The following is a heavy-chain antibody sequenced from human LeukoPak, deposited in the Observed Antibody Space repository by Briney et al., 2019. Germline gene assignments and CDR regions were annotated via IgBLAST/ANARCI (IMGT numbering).Heavy chain of an antibody. CDR3: ARIREVDCSGGSCYSYFDY. D-gene: IGHD2-15*01. CDR1: GYTFTNSY. V-gene: IGHV1-46*01. J-gene: IGHJ4*02. CDR2: INPDGGNT. Sequence: ASVKVSCKASGYTFTNSYIHWVRQAPGQVLEWMGLINPDGGNTNYAQNFQGRVTLTRDTSTSTVYMELSSLRSDDTAVYYCARIREVDCSGGSCYSYFDYWGQGTLVTVSS.